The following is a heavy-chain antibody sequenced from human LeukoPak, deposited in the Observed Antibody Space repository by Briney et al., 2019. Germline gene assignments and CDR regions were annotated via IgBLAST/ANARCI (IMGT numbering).Heavy chain of an antibody. CDR1: GFTFSSYG. Sequence: GRSLRLSCAASGFTFSSYGMHWVRQAPGKGLEWVAVISYDGSNKYYADSVKGRFTISRDNSMNTLSLQMDSLRAEDTAVYYCAKDLETRKQRWLRYPDYWGQGTLVTVSS. CDR3: AKDLETRKQRWLRYPDY. V-gene: IGHV3-30*18. J-gene: IGHJ4*02. D-gene: IGHD5-18*01. CDR2: ISYDGSNK.